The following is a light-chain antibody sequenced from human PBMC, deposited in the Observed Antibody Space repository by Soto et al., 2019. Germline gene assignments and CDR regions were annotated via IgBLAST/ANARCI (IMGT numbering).Light chain of an antibody. CDR1: QSVSSN. Sequence: EIVMTQSPATLYVSPGERATLSCRASQSVSSNLAWYQQKPGQAPRLLIHGASTRATGIPARFSGSGSGTELTLTISSLQSEDFAVYYCQQCSNWPKTFGQGTKVEIK. V-gene: IGKV3-15*01. CDR2: GAS. J-gene: IGKJ1*01. CDR3: QQCSNWPKT.